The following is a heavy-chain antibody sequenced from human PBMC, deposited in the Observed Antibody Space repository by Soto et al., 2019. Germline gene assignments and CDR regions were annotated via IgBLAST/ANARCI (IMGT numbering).Heavy chain of an antibody. J-gene: IGHJ4*02. CDR1: GFTFSSYA. D-gene: IGHD6-19*01. V-gene: IGHV3-64*01. Sequence: EVQLVESGGGLVQPGGSLRLSCAASGFTFSSYAMHWVRQAPGKGLEYVSAISNNEGSTYYANSVKGRFTISRDNSKNTLYLQMGSLRTEDMAVYYCARGGLYIAVAGRTFDYWGQGTLVTVSS. CDR2: ISNNEGST. CDR3: ARGGLYIAVAGRTFDY.